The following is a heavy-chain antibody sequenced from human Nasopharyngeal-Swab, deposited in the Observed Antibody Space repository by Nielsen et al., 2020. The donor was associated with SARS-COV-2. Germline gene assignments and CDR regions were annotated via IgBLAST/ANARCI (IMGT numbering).Heavy chain of an antibody. D-gene: IGHD6-19*01. Sequence: SVKVSCKASGGTFSSYAISWVRQAPGQGLEWMGGIIPIFGTANYAQKFQGGVTITADESTSTAYMELSSLRSEDTAVYYCAREGAAVAGDWYFDLWGRGTLVTVSS. CDR3: AREGAAVAGDWYFDL. J-gene: IGHJ2*01. V-gene: IGHV1-69*13. CDR2: IIPIFGTA. CDR1: GGTFSSYA.